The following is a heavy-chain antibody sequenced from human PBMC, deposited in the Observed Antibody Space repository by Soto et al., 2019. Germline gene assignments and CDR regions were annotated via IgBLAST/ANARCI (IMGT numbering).Heavy chain of an antibody. CDR1: GYSFTSYW. V-gene: IGHV5-10-1*01. J-gene: IGHJ6*02. CDR3: ARPGEHYYGMDV. CDR2: IDPSDSYT. Sequence: GESLKISCKGSGYSFTSYWISWVRQMPGKGLEWMGRIDPSDSYTNYSPSFQGHVTISADKSISTAYLQWSSLKASDTTMYYCARPGEHYYGMDVWGQGTTVTVSS.